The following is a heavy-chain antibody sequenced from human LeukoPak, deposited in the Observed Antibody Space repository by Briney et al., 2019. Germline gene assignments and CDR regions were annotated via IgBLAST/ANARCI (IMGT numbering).Heavy chain of an antibody. J-gene: IGHJ4*02. CDR1: GFSLSTSGVG. D-gene: IGHD6-6*01. CDR2: IYWNDDK. CDR3: AHSPVDSSSPATYYFDY. Sequence: SGPTLVNPTQTLTLTCTFSGFSLSTSGVGAGWIRQPPGKALEWLALIYWNDDKRYSPSLKSRLTITKDTSKNQVVLTMTNMDPVDTATYYCAHSPVDSSSPATYYFDYWGQGTLVTVSS. V-gene: IGHV2-5*01.